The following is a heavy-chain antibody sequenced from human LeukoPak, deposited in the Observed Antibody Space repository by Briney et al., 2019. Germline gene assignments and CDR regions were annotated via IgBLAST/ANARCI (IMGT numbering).Heavy chain of an antibody. J-gene: IGHJ4*02. V-gene: IGHV3-9*01. CDR1: GFTFDDYA. CDR3: AKVACSSTSCPIDY. D-gene: IGHD2-2*01. CDR2: ISWNSGSI. Sequence: PGGSLRLSCAASGFTFDDYATHWVRQAPGKGLEWVSGISWNSGSIGYADSVKGRFTISRDNAKNSLYLQMNSLRAEDTALYYCAKVACSSTSCPIDYWGQGTLVTVSS.